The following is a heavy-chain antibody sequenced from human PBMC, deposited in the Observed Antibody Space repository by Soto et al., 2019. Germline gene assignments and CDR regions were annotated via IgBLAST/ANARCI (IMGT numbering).Heavy chain of an antibody. CDR3: ARSTSTIFGVITLFFDY. Sequence: PSETLSLTCTVSGGSVSNGSYYWSWIRQPPGKGLEWIGYIYYSGNTNYNPSLKSRVTISVDTSKNQFSLKLSSVTAADTAVYYCARSTSTIFGVITLFFDYWGQGTLVTVSS. V-gene: IGHV4-61*01. CDR1: GGSVSNGSYY. D-gene: IGHD3-3*01. J-gene: IGHJ4*02. CDR2: IYYSGNT.